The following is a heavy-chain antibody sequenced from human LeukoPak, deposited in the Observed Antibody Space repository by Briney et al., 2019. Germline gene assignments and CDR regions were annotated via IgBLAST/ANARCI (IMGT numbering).Heavy chain of an antibody. CDR2: ISGSGGST. CDR3: AKSHCSGGSCYYGRLEY. J-gene: IGHJ4*02. V-gene: IGHV3-23*01. Sequence: PGGSLRLSCAVSGFTFSSYGMSWVRQAPGKGPEWVSVISGSGGSTYYADSVKGRFTISRDNSKNTLGLQMNSLRAEDTAVYYCAKSHCSGGSCYYGRLEYWGQGTLVTVSS. D-gene: IGHD2-15*01. CDR1: GFTFSSYG.